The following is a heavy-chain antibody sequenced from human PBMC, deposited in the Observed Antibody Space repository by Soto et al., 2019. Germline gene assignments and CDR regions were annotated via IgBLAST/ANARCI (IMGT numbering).Heavy chain of an antibody. CDR2: ISAYNGNT. CDR3: ARLHYYGSGSFGYYYYYGMDV. CDR1: GYTFTSCG. Sequence: ASVKVSCKASGYTFTSCGISWVRQAPGQGLEWMGWISAYNGNTNYAQKLQGRVTMTTDTSTSTAYMELRSLRSDDTAVYYCARLHYYGSGSFGYYYYYGMDVWGQGTTVTVSS. V-gene: IGHV1-18*01. D-gene: IGHD3-10*01. J-gene: IGHJ6*02.